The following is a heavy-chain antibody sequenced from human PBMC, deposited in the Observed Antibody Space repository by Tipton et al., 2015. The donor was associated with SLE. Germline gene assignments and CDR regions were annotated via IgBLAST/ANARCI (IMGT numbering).Heavy chain of an antibody. D-gene: IGHD3-3*01. CDR2: IDNSGGRI. CDR3: ARDRDLWSGNDAFDI. V-gene: IGHV3-48*03. J-gene: IGHJ3*02. Sequence: QLVQSGGGLIQPGGSLRLSCAASGFTFSSYEMNWVRQAPGKGLEWISYIDNSGGRIYYTNSVKGRFTISRDNAENSLYLQMHSLRAEDTAVYYCARDRDLWSGNDAFDIWGQGTMVTVSS. CDR1: GFTFSSYE.